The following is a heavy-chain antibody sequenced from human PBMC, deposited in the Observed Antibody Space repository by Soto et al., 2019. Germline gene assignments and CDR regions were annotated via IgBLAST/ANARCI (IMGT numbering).Heavy chain of an antibody. Sequence: GGSLRLSCAASGFTVGSNYMSWVRQAPGKGLEWVSVIYSGGSTYYADSVKGRFTISRDNSKNTLYLQMNSLRAEDTAVYYCARDLYDSSGYYSPQLDYWGQGTLVTVSS. CDR3: ARDLYDSSGYYSPQLDY. J-gene: IGHJ4*02. CDR2: IYSGGST. V-gene: IGHV3-53*01. CDR1: GFTVGSNY. D-gene: IGHD3-22*01.